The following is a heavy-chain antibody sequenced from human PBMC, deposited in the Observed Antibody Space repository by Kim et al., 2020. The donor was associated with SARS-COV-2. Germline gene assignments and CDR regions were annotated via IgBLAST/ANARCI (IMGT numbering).Heavy chain of an antibody. CDR1: GFTFSSYA. V-gene: IGHV3-30*04. CDR3: ARDPRYYYGSGSYYKTYSSYYYDGMDV. Sequence: GGSLRLSCAASGFTFSSYAMHWVRQAPGKGLEWVAVISYDGSNKYYADSVKGRFTISRDNSKNTLYLQMNSLRAEDTAVYYCARDPRYYYGSGSYYKTYSSYYYDGMDVWAKGARSPCP. D-gene: IGHD3-10*01. CDR2: ISYDGSNK. J-gene: IGHJ6*02.